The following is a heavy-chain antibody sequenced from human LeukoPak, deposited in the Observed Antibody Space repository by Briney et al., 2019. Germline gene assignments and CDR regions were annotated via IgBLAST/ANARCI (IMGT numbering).Heavy chain of an antibody. V-gene: IGHV1-46*01. CDR2: INPSGGST. CDR1: GYTFTSYY. Sequence: ASVKVSCKASGYTFTSYYMHWVRQAPGQGLEWMGIINPSGGSTSYAQKFQGRVTMTRDTSKNQFSLKLSSVTAADTAVYYCAREGHSYEVWGQGTLVTVSS. D-gene: IGHD5-18*01. J-gene: IGHJ4*02. CDR3: AREGHSYEV.